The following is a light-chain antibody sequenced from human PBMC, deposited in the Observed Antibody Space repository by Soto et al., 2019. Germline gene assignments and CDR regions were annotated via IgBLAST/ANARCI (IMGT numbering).Light chain of an antibody. CDR1: QSRVYSANNNNY. J-gene: IGKJ1*01. CDR2: WAS. V-gene: IGKV4-1*01. CDR3: QQDVATLWT. Sequence: DIVMTQSPDSLAVSLGERATINCKSSQSRVYSANNNNYQALYHQKPGQPPKLLIYWASVRESGVPDRFSGSGSGTDFTLNISSLHAEDVAVYYCQQDVATLWTFGQGTKVEVK.